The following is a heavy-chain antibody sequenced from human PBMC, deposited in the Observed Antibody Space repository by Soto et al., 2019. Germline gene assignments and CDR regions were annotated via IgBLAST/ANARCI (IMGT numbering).Heavy chain of an antibody. CDR3: TTAPFSCITLPGTSFLIGMDV. Sequence: EVQLVESGGRLVEPGGSLRVSCAASGFTLTNASMIWVRQAPGKGLEWVGHIKSNADGGATDYAAPVKGRFTVPRDDSRNTLYLQLNSLKTEDSAVYYCTTAPFSCITLPGTSFLIGMDVW. D-gene: IGHD6-19*01. V-gene: IGHV3-15*01. CDR1: GFTLTNAS. J-gene: IGHJ6*01. CDR2: IKSNADGGAT.